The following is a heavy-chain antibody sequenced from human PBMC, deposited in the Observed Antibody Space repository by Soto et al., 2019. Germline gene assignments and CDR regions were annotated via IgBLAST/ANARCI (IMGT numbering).Heavy chain of an antibody. V-gene: IGHV1-69*12. CDR1: GGTFSSYA. CDR3: ARAPYGDYGLGGPFGY. CDR2: IIPIFGTA. J-gene: IGHJ4*02. D-gene: IGHD4-17*01. Sequence: QVQLVQSGAEVKKPGSSVKVSCKASGGTFSSYAISWVRQAPGQGLEWMGGIIPIFGTANYAQKFQGRVTCTADEATSTAYMELSSLRSEETAVYYCARAPYGDYGLGGPFGYWGQGTLVTVSS.